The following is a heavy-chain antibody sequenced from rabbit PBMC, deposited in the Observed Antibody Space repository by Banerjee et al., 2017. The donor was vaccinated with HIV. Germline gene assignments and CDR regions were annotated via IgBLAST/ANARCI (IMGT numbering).Heavy chain of an antibody. J-gene: IGHJ4*01. CDR2: IYISSGGRT. CDR1: GFDFSSNA. Sequence: QEQLVESGGGLVQPEGSLTLTCKASGFDFSSNAMCWVRQAPGKGLERIGCIYISSGGRTNYATWAKGRFTISKTSSTTVTLQMTSVTAADTATYFCARAGYAGGNYGTGYNLWGPGTLVTVS. D-gene: IGHD8-1*01. CDR3: ARAGYAGGNYGTGYNL. V-gene: IGHV1S45*01.